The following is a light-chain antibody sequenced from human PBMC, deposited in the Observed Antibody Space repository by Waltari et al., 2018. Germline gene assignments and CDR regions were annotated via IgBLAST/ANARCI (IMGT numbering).Light chain of an antibody. Sequence: QSALTQPPSASGSPGPSVTISCTGTGSDVGGYNDVSWYQQHPGKAPKLMIYEVSKRPSGVPDRFSGSKSGNTASLTVSGLQSEDEADYYCSSYAGSFPYVFGTGTKVSVL. CDR2: EVS. CDR1: GSDVGGYND. J-gene: IGLJ1*01. CDR3: SSYAGSFPYV. V-gene: IGLV2-8*01.